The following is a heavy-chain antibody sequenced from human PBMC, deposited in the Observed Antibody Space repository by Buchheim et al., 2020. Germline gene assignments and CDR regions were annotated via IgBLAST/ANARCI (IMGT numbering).Heavy chain of an antibody. J-gene: IGHJ4*02. Sequence: VQLQESGPRLVKPSGTLSLTCAVSGDSISSSRWWTWVRQPPGKGLEWIGEIYHTGDTNYNASLGGRVPLPIDKFRNQFSPGLTSVTDTDTAVYYCGDPPAAAWGQGTL. CDR2: IYHTGDT. CDR1: GDSISSSRW. CDR3: GDPPAAA. V-gene: IGHV4-4*02. D-gene: IGHD2-15*01.